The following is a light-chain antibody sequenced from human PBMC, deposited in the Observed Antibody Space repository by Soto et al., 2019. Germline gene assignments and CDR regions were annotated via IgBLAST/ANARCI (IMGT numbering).Light chain of an antibody. CDR3: QHRHSWPYS. J-gene: IGKJ2*03. CDR2: DAS. CDR1: QSIDNF. Sequence: EIVLTQSPGTLSLSPGERATLSCRASQSIDNFLAWYQQRPGQPPRLLIYDASNRPTGILARFSGSGSGTSFTLTISSLEPEDFAVYYCQHRHSWPYSFGQGTKVDIK. V-gene: IGKV3-11*01.